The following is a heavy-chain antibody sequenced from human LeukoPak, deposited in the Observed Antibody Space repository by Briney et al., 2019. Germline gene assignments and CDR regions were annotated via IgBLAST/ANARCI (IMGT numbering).Heavy chain of an antibody. CDR1: GGSISSGDYY. Sequence: PSETLSLTCTVSGGSISSGDYYWSWIRQPPGKGLEWIGYIYYSGSTYYNPSLKSRVTISVDTSKNQFSLKLSSVTAADTAVYYCARDQEALSYFDYWGQGTLVTVSS. CDR3: ARDQEALSYFDY. J-gene: IGHJ4*02. CDR2: IYYSGST. V-gene: IGHV4-30-4*01.